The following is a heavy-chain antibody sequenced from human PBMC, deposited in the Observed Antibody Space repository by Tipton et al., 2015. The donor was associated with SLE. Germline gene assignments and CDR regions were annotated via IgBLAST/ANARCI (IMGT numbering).Heavy chain of an antibody. CDR1: GGSISSGGYY. D-gene: IGHD4-23*01. J-gene: IGHJ4*02. V-gene: IGHV4-39*07. CDR3: ARAGGNPGGFDY. Sequence: TLSLTCTVSGGSISSGGYYWSWIRQPPGKGLEWIGSIYYSGSTYYNPSLKSRVTISVDTSKNQFSLKLSSVTAADTAVYYCARAGGNPGGFDYWGQGTLVTVSS. CDR2: IYYSGST.